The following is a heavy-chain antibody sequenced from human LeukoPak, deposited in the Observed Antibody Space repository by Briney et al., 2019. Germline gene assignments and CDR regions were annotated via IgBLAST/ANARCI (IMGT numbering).Heavy chain of an antibody. V-gene: IGHV3-30*02. J-gene: IGHJ4*02. CDR1: GFTFSSYG. Sequence: GGSLRLSCAASGFTFSSYGMHWVRQAPGKGLEWVAFIRYDGSNTYYADSVKGRLTISRDNSKNTLYLQMNSLRVEDTAVYYCAKDRHPYHDILPSDYWGQGSLVTGSS. CDR3: AKDRHPYHDILPSDY. CDR2: IRYDGSNT. D-gene: IGHD3-9*01.